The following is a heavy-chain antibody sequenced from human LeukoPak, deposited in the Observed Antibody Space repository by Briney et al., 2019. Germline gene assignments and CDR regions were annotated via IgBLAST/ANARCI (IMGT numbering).Heavy chain of an antibody. V-gene: IGHV1-2*02. CDR3: ARATNWGFHDSY. J-gene: IGHJ4*02. D-gene: IGHD7-27*01. CDR1: GYTFTGYY. Sequence: GASVKVSCKASGYTFTGYYTHWVRQAPGQGLEWMGWINPNSGGTNYAQKFQGRVTMTRDTSISTAYMELSRLRSDDTAVYYCARATNWGFHDSYWGQGTLVTVSS. CDR2: INPNSGGT.